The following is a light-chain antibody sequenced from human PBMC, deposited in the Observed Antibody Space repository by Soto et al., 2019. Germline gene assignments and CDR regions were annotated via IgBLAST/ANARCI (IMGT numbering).Light chain of an antibody. J-gene: IGLJ3*02. CDR3: CSYAGSYTWV. CDR1: SSDLGGYNF. Sequence: QYVLTQPRSVSGSPGQSVTISCTGTSSDLGGYNFVSWYQHHPGKAPKLMIYDVSKRPSGVPDRFSGSKSGNTASLTISGLQAEDEADYYCCSYAGSYTWVFGGGTKLTVL. V-gene: IGLV2-11*01. CDR2: DVS.